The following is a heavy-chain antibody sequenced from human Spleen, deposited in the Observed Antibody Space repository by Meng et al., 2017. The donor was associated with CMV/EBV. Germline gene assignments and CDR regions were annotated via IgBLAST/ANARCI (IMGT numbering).Heavy chain of an antibody. Sequence: LSLTCAASGFTFSSYGMHWVRQAPGKGLEWVAFIRYDGSNKYYADSVKGRFTISRDNSKNTLYLQMNSLRAEDTAVYYCAKGRDFWSGFDYWGQGTLVTVSS. CDR1: GFTFSSYG. CDR2: IRYDGSNK. CDR3: AKGRDFWSGFDY. J-gene: IGHJ4*02. V-gene: IGHV3-30*02. D-gene: IGHD3-3*01.